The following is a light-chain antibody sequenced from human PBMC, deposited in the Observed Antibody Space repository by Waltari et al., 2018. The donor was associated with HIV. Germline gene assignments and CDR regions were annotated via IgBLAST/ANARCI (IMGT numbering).Light chain of an antibody. CDR3: QVWDGSIHPV. J-gene: IGLJ1*01. CDR1: NIGSQS. Sequence: SFVLTQPPAVSAAPGQTAAVSCGGNNIGSQSVHWYQQKPGQAPVLGVHDDSDRPSGIPDRFFGTNSGNTATLTIRGVGVDDEADYYCQVWDGSIHPVFGSGTTVTVL. V-gene: IGLV3-21*02. CDR2: DDS.